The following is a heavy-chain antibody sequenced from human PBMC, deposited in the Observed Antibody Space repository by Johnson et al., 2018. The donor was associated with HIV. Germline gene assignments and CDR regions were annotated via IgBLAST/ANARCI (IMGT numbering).Heavy chain of an antibody. D-gene: IGHD7-27*01. CDR1: GFTFSNFA. Sequence: MQLVESGGGVVQPGRSLRLSSAASGFTFSNFAMHWVRQAPGKGLEWVVVISYDGSNKYFADSVKGRFTISRDNSKNSLYLQMNSLRAEDTAVYYCARQLGSDAFDIWGQGTMVTVSS. CDR2: ISYDGSNK. J-gene: IGHJ3*02. V-gene: IGHV3-30*04. CDR3: ARQLGSDAFDI.